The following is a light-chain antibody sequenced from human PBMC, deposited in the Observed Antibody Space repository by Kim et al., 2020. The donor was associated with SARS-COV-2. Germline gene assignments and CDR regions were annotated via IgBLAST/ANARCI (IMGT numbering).Light chain of an antibody. CDR2: GKN. J-gene: IGLJ1*01. Sequence: LGQTIMITCHGERRRSYYASWYQQKPGQAPVLVIYGKNNRPSGIPDRFSGSSSGTTASLTITGAQAEDDADYYCNSRDSSGNHLGVFGTGTKVTVL. CDR3: NSRDSSGNHLGV. CDR1: RRRSYY. V-gene: IGLV3-19*01.